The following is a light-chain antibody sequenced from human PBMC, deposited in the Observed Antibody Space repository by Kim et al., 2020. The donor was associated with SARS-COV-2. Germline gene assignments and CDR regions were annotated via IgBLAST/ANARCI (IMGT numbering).Light chain of an antibody. V-gene: IGLV3-21*04. CDR1: NMGSKS. J-gene: IGLJ3*02. Sequence: PGKTARITCGGNNMGSKSVHWYQQKPGQAPVVVIYFDSDRPSGIPERFSGSNSGNTATLTISRVEAGDEADYYCQVWDSSSDHPGVFGGGTQLTVL. CDR2: FDS. CDR3: QVWDSSSDHPGV.